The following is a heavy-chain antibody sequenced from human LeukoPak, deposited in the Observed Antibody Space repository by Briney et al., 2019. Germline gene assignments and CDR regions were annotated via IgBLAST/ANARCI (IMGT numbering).Heavy chain of an antibody. CDR1: GYTLTELS. D-gene: IGHD6-6*01. CDR3: ATSAIAAREGGDDAFDI. Sequence: GASVKVSCKVSGYTLTELSMHWVRQAPGKGLEWMGGFDPEDGETIYAQKFQGRVTMTEDTSTDTAYMELSSLRSEDTAVYYCATSAIAAREGGDDAFDIWGQGTMVTVSS. CDR2: FDPEDGET. V-gene: IGHV1-24*01. J-gene: IGHJ3*02.